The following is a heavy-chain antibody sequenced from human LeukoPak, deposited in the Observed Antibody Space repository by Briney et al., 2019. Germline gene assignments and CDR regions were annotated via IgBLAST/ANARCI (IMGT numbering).Heavy chain of an antibody. CDR1: GGSIGSSAYY. V-gene: IGHV4-61*02. CDR2: IYTSGST. CDR3: ARVMVRGRGYYGMDV. J-gene: IGHJ6*02. D-gene: IGHD3-10*01. Sequence: SETLSLTCTVSGGSIGSSAYYWGWIRQPAGKGLEWIGRIYTSGSTNYNPSLKSRVTMSVDTSKNQFSLKLSSVTAADTAVYYCARVMVRGRGYYGMDVWGQGTTVTVSS.